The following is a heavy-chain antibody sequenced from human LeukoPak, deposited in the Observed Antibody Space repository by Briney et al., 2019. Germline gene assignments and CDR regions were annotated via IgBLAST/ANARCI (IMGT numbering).Heavy chain of an antibody. CDR1: GYTLTELS. CDR3: ATTGYCSGGSCRLYWFDP. J-gene: IGHJ5*02. CDR2: FDPEDGET. V-gene: IGHV1-24*01. D-gene: IGHD2-15*01. Sequence: ASVKVSCRVSGYTLTELSMRWVRQAPGKELEWMGGFDPEDGETIYAQKFQGRVTMTEDTSTDTAYMELSSLRSEDTAVYYCATTGYCSGGSCRLYWFDPWGQVTLVTVSS.